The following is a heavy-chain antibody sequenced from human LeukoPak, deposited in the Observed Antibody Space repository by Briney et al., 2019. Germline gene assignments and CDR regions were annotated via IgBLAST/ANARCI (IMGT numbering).Heavy chain of an antibody. V-gene: IGHV3-7*03. CDR3: AKPLSGSGNYGDFDY. CDR1: GFTFSSYW. Sequence: QPGGSLRLSCAASGFTFSSYWMSWVRQAPWKGLEWVANIKQDGSEKYYVDSVKGRFTISRDNAKNTLYLQMDSLRADDTAVYYCAKPLSGSGNYGDFDYWGQGTLVTVSS. J-gene: IGHJ4*02. CDR2: IKQDGSEK. D-gene: IGHD3-10*01.